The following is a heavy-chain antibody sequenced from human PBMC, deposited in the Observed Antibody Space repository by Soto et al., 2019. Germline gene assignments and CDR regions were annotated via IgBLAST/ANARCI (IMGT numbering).Heavy chain of an antibody. Sequence: QAQLVESGGGVVQPGRSLRLSCAASGFIFSGYAMHWVRQSPGKGLEWVAVVSYDGDTEYYADSVKGRFTISRDNSQNTLNLKINSLRPEDAAISYCAKETRGYEIDSWLQGTLVTVSS. V-gene: IGHV3-30-3*01. J-gene: IGHJ4*02. CDR1: GFIFSGYA. CDR3: AKETRGYEIDS. CDR2: VSYDGDTE. D-gene: IGHD5-12*01.